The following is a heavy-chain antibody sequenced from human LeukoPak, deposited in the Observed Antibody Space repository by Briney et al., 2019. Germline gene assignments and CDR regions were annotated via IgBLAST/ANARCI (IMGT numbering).Heavy chain of an antibody. J-gene: IGHJ5*02. V-gene: IGHV4-31*03. D-gene: IGHD2-15*01. CDR1: GGSISTGGYY. Sequence: SQTLSLTCTVSGGSISTGGYYWSWLRQHPGKGLEWIGSIYYSGTTYYIPSLKSRVSISVDTSKNQFSLKLRSVTAADTAVYYCARDFGSLGYNAGRGDWFDPWGQGTLVTVSS. CDR2: IYYSGTT. CDR3: ARDFGSLGYNAGRGDWFDP.